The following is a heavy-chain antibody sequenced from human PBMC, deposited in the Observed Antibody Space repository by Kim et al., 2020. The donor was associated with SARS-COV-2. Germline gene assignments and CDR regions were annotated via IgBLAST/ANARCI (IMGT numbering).Heavy chain of an antibody. V-gene: IGHV3-66*01. CDR1: GITVSSSY. D-gene: IGHD6-13*01. CDR2: IYSGGTT. J-gene: IGHJ6*02. Sequence: GGSLRLSCAASGITVSSSYMSWVRQAPGKGLEWVSVIYSGGTTYYPDSVRGRFIISRDNSKNTLYLQMNSLRAEDTAVYYCARGNAAGNYYYGLDVWGQGTTVTVSS. CDR3: ARGNAAGNYYYGLDV.